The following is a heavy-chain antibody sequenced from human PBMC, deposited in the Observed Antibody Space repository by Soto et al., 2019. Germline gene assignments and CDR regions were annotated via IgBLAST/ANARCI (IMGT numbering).Heavy chain of an antibody. Sequence: QVQLVESGGGVVQPGRSLRLSCVGSGFPFWHYGMHWVRQAPGKGLEWVAGIWSDGNKESYADSVKGRFAISRENTKETLYLEMNSLRDAATALYFCARDRNGGWYHMDVWGQGTTVSVSS. J-gene: IGHJ6*02. V-gene: IGHV3-33*01. CDR1: GFPFWHYG. D-gene: IGHD6-19*01. CDR3: ARDRNGGWYHMDV. CDR2: IWSDGNKE.